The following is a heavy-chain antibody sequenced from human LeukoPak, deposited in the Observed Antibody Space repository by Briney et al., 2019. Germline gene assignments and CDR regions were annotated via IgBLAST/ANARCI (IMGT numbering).Heavy chain of an antibody. CDR1: GFPFSINA. D-gene: IGHD6-19*01. CDR3: AKDLSGWSGMDV. J-gene: IGHJ6*02. CDR2: LGGDGQT. Sequence: GGSLRLSCAAFGFPFSINAMCWVRQAPGKGLEWVSGLGGDGQTWYAGSVKGRFTISRDNSKNMVYLQMNSLRDEDTALYYCAKDLSGWSGMDVWGQGTAVTVSS. V-gene: IGHV3-23*01.